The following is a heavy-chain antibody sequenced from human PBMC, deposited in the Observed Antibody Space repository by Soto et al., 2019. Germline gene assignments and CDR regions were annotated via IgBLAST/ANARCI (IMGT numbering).Heavy chain of an antibody. V-gene: IGHV3-74*01. CDR2: INSDGSST. CDR3: ATVGHVSRWSTFDS. J-gene: IGHJ4*02. D-gene: IGHD2-15*01. CDR1: GFTFSSYW. Sequence: GGSLRLSCAASGFTFSSYWMHWVRQAPGKGLPWVSRINSDGSSTSYAASVKGRFTISRDNAKNTLYLQLSTLRAEDTATNYSATVGHVSRWSTFDSWGQGTLVTVAS.